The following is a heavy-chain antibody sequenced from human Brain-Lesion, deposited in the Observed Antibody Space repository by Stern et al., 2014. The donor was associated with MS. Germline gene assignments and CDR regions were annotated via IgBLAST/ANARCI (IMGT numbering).Heavy chain of an antibody. CDR3: ARIFGGNFDN. CDR1: GGSISSGDYS. V-gene: IGHV4-30-2*01. D-gene: IGHD4-23*01. Sequence: QVQLVESGSGLVKPSQTLSLTCAVSGGSISSGDYSWSWIRQPPGKSLAWIGYIVHSGSPYYNPSLKSRFSISVDRSKNQFSLKLSSVTAADTAMYYCARIFGGNFDNWGQGTLVTVSS. CDR2: IVHSGSP. J-gene: IGHJ4*02.